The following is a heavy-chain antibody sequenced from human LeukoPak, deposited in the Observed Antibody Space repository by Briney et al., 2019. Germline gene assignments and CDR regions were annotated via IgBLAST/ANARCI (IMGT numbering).Heavy chain of an antibody. D-gene: IGHD4-11*01. CDR2: ISSSSSTI. J-gene: IGHJ6*03. CDR3: ARVRTVTTPRAGQPYYMDV. Sequence: PGGSLRLSCAASGFTFSSYSMNWVRQAPGKGLEWVSYISSSSSTIYYADSVKGRFTISRDNAKNSLYLQMNSLRAEDTAVYYCARVRTVTTPRAGQPYYMDVWGKGTTVTVSS. V-gene: IGHV3-48*01. CDR1: GFTFSSYS.